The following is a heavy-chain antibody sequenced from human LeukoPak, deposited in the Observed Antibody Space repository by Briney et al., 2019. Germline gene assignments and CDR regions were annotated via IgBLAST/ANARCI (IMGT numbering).Heavy chain of an antibody. CDR1: GGTFSSYA. Sequence: SVKVSCKASGGTFSSYAISWVRQAPGQGLEWMGGIIPIFGTANYAQKFQGRVTITADESTSTAYMELSSLRSEDTAVYYCARGSYYYDSSGFDAFDIWGQGTMVTVSS. J-gene: IGHJ3*02. CDR3: ARGSYYYDSSGFDAFDI. D-gene: IGHD3-22*01. CDR2: IIPIFGTA. V-gene: IGHV1-69*13.